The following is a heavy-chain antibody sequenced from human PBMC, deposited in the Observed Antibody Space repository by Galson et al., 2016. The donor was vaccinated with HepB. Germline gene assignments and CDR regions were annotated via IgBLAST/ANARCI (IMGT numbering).Heavy chain of an antibody. CDR3: ANDGVVAATSKVWYFDL. V-gene: IGHV3-9*01. CDR2: INWDDTDI. Sequence: SLRLSCAASGFTFGDYAIHWVRQAPGKGLEWVSRINWDDTDIEYADSVKGRFTISRDNAKNSVYLQMNSLRPEDTALYFCANDGVVAATSKVWYFDLWGRGTLVTVSS. D-gene: IGHD2-15*01. J-gene: IGHJ2*01. CDR1: GFTFGDYA.